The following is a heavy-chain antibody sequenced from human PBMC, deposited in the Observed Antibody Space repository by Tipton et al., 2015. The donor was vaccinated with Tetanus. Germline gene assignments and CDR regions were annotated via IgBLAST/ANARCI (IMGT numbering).Heavy chain of an antibody. CDR1: GGSMSNNY. J-gene: IGHJ4*02. D-gene: IGHD3-3*01. V-gene: IGHV4-59*01. CDR3: ARSKGGTREYYAIKD. CDR2: IFHSGST. Sequence: TLSLTCTVSGGSMSNNYWSWIRQPPGKGLEWIAYIFHSGSTNYSPSLKSRVAISMDTSKNQISLKLSSVTAADTAVYYCARSKGGTREYYAIKDWGQGTLVTVSS.